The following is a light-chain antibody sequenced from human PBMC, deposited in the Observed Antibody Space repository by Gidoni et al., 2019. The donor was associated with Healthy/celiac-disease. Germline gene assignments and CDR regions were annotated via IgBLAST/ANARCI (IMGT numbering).Light chain of an antibody. Sequence: QSALTQPASVSGSPGQSITISCTGTSSDVGGYDYLSWYQQHPGKAPKLMIYEVSNRPSGVSYRFSGSKSGNTASLTISGLQAEDEADYYCSSYTSSSTLVVFGGGTKLTVL. CDR3: SSYTSSSTLVV. J-gene: IGLJ2*01. V-gene: IGLV2-14*01. CDR1: SSDVGGYDY. CDR2: EVS.